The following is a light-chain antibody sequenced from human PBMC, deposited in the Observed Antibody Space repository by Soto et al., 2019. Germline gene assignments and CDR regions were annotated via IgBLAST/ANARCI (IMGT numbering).Light chain of an antibody. J-gene: IGLJ2*01. CDR2: EVS. CDR1: SSDVGGYQY. Sequence: QSALTQPASVSGSPGQSITISCTGTSSDVGGYQYVSWYQQYPGKAPKLVIYEVSNRPSGVSIRFSGSKSGDTASLTISRLQAEDEADYYCCSYTLRSTLVFGGGTKVTVL. V-gene: IGLV2-14*01. CDR3: CSYTLRSTLV.